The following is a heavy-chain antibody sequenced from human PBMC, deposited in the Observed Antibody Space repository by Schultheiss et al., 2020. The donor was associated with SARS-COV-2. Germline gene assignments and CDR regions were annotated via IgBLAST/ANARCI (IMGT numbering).Heavy chain of an antibody. CDR3: AKIPIVVVPAAIEDY. J-gene: IGHJ4*02. CDR2: ISYDGSNK. V-gene: IGHV3-30*18. Sequence: GGSLRLSCAASGFTFSSYGMHWVRQAPGKGLEWVAVISYDGSNKYYADSVKGRFTISRDNSKNTLYLQMNSLRAEDTAVYYCAKIPIVVVPAAIEDYWGQGTLVTVSS. CDR1: GFTFSSYG. D-gene: IGHD2-2*01.